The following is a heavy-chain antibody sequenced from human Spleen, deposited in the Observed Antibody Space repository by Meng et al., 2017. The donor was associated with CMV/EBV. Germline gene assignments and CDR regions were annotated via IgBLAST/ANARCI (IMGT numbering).Heavy chain of an antibody. CDR1: GFTFRSYG. Sequence: GGSLRLSCAASGFTFRSYGMSWVRQAPGKGLEWVSGISGSGNTFYADSVKGLFTISRDNSKNMVYLQMNSLRVEDTAVYYCVKDRVRYGYRTTYYFDYWGQGTLVTVSS. CDR3: VKDRVRYGYRTTYYFDY. D-gene: IGHD5-18*01. CDR2: ISGSGNT. V-gene: IGHV3-23*01. J-gene: IGHJ4*02.